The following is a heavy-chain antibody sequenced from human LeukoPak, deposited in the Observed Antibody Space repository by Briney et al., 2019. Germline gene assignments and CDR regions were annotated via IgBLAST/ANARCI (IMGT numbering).Heavy chain of an antibody. CDR2: IYCAGTT. J-gene: IGHJ3*02. D-gene: IGHD5-24*01. V-gene: IGHV4-61*01. CDR1: GGSVSSGRDY. CDR3: ARDLVGDGYSMYDI. Sequence: PSETLSLTCAVSGGSVSSGRDYCTWLRQPPGRGLEWIGCIYCAGTTIYNPSLKSRVTISVDTSKNQFSLKLSSVTAADTAVYYCARDLVGDGYSMYDIWGQGTMVTVSS.